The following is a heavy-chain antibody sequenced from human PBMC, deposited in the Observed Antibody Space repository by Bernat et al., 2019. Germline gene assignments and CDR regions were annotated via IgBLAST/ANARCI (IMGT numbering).Heavy chain of an antibody. CDR1: GFTFSSYG. V-gene: IGHV3-30*03. Sequence: QVQLVESGGGVVQPGRSLRLSCAASGFTFSSYGMHWVRQAPGKGLEWVAVISYDGSNKYYADSVKGRFTISRDNSKNTLYLQMNSLRAEDTAVYYCASLPMGGWYARLSYWGQGTLVTVSS. J-gene: IGHJ4*02. CDR2: ISYDGSNK. D-gene: IGHD6-19*01. CDR3: ASLPMGGWYARLSY.